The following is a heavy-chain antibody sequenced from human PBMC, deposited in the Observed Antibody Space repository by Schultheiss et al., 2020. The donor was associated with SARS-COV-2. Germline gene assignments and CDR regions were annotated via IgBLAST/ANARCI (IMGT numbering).Heavy chain of an antibody. CDR2: ISAYNGNT. V-gene: IGHV1-18*04. D-gene: IGHD1-26*01. J-gene: IGHJ3*02. CDR1: GYTFTGYY. CDR3: ARQARWEGDVFDI. Sequence: ASVKVSCKASGYTFTGYYMHWVRQAPGQGLEWMGWISAYNGNTNYAQKLQGRVTMTTDTSTSTAYMELRSLRSDDTAVYYCARQARWEGDVFDIWGQGTMVTVSS.